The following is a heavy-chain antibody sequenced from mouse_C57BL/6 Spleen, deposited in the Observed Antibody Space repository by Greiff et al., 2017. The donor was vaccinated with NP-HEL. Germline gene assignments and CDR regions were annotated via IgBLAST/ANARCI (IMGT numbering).Heavy chain of an antibody. D-gene: IGHD1-1*01. V-gene: IGHV2-9-1*01. CDR3: ARYYYGSSSYYFDY. J-gene: IGHJ2*01. CDR1: GFSLTSYA. CDR2: IWTGGGT. Sequence: QVQLQQSGPGLVAPSQSLSITCTVSGFSLTSYAISWVRQPPGKGLEWFGVIWTGGGTNYNSAPKSKLSISNDNSKSQVFFKMNSLATNDTTRYYCARYYYGSSSYYFDYWGQGTTLTVSS.